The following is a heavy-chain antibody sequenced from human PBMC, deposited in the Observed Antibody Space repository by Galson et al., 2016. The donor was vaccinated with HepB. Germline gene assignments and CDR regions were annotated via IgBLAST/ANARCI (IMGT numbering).Heavy chain of an antibody. CDR2: VYSGGNT. J-gene: IGHJ1*01. Sequence: LRLSCAVSGFTVSNNYMSWVRQAPGKGLEWVSVVYSGGNTRYAASVRGRFTISRDNSKNTLYLQMNSLRAEDTAIYYCAAGNAVVVDWGQGTLVTVSS. V-gene: IGHV3-53*01. D-gene: IGHD2-15*01. CDR3: AAGNAVVVD. CDR1: GFTVSNNY.